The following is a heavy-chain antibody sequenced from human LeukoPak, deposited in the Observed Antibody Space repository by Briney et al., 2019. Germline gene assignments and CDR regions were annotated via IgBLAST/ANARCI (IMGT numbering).Heavy chain of an antibody. Sequence: ASVKVSCKASGYSFISFYIHWVRQAPGQGLEWMGVINPSGGSTAYAQQFQGRVTMTRDTSTSTVYMELSSLRSEDTAVYYCARVTTIAAAGNSFDNWGQGTQVTVSS. CDR2: INPSGGST. V-gene: IGHV1-46*01. D-gene: IGHD6-13*01. CDR1: GYSFISFY. CDR3: ARVTTIAAAGNSFDN. J-gene: IGHJ4*02.